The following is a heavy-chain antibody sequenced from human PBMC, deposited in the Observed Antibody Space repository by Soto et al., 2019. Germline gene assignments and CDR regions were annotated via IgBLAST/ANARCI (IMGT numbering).Heavy chain of an antibody. Sequence: GASVKVSCKASGYTFTSYGISWVRQAPGQGLEWMGWISAYNGNTNYAQKLQGRVTMTTDTSTSTAYMELRSLRSDGTAVYYCARDMIPDIVVVVAPYFDYWGQGTLVTVSS. V-gene: IGHV1-18*01. CDR1: GYTFTSYG. J-gene: IGHJ4*02. CDR2: ISAYNGNT. D-gene: IGHD2-15*01. CDR3: ARDMIPDIVVVVAPYFDY.